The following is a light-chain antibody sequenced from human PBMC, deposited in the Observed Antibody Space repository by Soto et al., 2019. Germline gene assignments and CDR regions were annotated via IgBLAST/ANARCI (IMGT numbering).Light chain of an antibody. CDR1: NSDIGDYNY. J-gene: IGLJ2*01. Sequence: QSALTQPASMSGSPGQSITISCNGTNSDIGDYNYVSWYQQHPGKAPKLIIYDVINRPSEISNRFSGSKSGNTASLAISGLHAGEEAYYYCSPYTRTTSTVIFGGGTKLTVL. V-gene: IGLV2-14*03. CDR2: DVI. CDR3: SPYTRTTSTVI.